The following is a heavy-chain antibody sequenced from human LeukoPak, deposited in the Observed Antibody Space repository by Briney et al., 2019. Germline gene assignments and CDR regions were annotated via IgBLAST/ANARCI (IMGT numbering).Heavy chain of an antibody. J-gene: IGHJ3*02. V-gene: IGHV4-4*02. D-gene: IGHD1-26*01. CDR2: IHHSGST. CDR1: GGSISTNNW. Sequence: SETLSLTCAVSGGSISTNNWWTWVRQPPGQGLEWIGEIHHSGSTDYNPSLKSRVTISPDKSKNQFSLTLTSVTAADTAVYFCARAPLSGTYYTDAFDIWGQGTVVTVSS. CDR3: ARAPLSGTYYTDAFDI.